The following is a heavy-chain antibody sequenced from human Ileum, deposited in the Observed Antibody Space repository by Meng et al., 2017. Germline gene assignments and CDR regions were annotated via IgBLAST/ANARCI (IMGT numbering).Heavy chain of an antibody. J-gene: IGHJ4*02. CDR2: IKEDGSET. Sequence: GESLKNSCAASGFTFSSFWMSWVRQAPGKGLEWVANIKEDGSETHYVDSVKGRFTISRDNAKNSLFVQMNSLRAEDTAVYYCARYNHYGRVWGQGTLVTVSS. CDR3: ARYNHYGRV. D-gene: IGHD4-17*01. CDR1: GFTFSSFW. V-gene: IGHV3-7*01.